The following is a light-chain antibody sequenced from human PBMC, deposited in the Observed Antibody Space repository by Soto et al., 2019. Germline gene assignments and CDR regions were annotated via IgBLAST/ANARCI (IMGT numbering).Light chain of an antibody. CDR2: EGS. J-gene: IGLJ7*01. CDR1: SSDVGSYSL. Sequence: QSALTQPASVSGSPGQSITISCTGTSSDVGSYSLVSWYHQHPGKAPKLMIYEGSKRPSGVSNRFSGSKSGNTASLTISGLQAEDEADYYCCSYAGSSTHAVFGGGTQLTVL. V-gene: IGLV2-23*01. CDR3: CSYAGSSTHAV.